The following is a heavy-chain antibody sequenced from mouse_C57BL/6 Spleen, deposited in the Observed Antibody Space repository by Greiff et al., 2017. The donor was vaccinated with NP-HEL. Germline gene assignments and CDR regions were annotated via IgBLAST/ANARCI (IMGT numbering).Heavy chain of an antibody. V-gene: IGHV1-66*01. Sequence: VQLQESGPELVKPGASVKISCKASGYSFTSYYIHWVKQRPGQGLEWIGWIYPGSGNTKYNEKFKGKATLTADTSSSTAYMQLSSLTSEDSAVYYCARGDYGNLFAYWGQGTLVTVSA. CDR1: GYSFTSYY. J-gene: IGHJ3*01. CDR2: IYPGSGNT. CDR3: ARGDYGNLFAY. D-gene: IGHD2-1*01.